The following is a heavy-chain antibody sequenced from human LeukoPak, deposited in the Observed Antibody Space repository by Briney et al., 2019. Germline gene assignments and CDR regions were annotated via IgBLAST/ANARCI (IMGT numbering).Heavy chain of an antibody. D-gene: IGHD3-10*01. CDR2: INPNSGGT. Sequence: ASVKVSCKASGYTFTGYYMHWVRQAPGQGLEWMGWINPNSGGTNYAQKFQGRVTMTGDTSISTAYMELSRLRSDDTAVYYCARTYGSGSYFRGPFDYWGQGTLVTVSS. CDR1: GYTFTGYY. CDR3: ARTYGSGSYFRGPFDY. V-gene: IGHV1-2*02. J-gene: IGHJ4*02.